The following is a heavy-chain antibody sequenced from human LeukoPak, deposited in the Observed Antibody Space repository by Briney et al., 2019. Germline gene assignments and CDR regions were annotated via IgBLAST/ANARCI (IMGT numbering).Heavy chain of an antibody. CDR1: GFSFDRYA. CDR2: MSWNGNSI. Sequence: PGGSLRLSCTGSGFSFDRYAIHWVRQAPGKGLEWVSGMSWNGNSIGYADSVKGRFTIPRDSAKNSLYLHMNSLRPEDTALYYCAKAPNSWYYFDYWGQGTLVTVSS. D-gene: IGHD4-11*01. J-gene: IGHJ4*02. CDR3: AKAPNSWYYFDY. V-gene: IGHV3-9*01.